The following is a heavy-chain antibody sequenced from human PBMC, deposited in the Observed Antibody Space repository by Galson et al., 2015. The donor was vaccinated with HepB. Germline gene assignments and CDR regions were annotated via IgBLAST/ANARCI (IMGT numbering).Heavy chain of an antibody. Sequence: SLRLSCAVSGFSVDSRAMSWVRQAPGKSLEWLSSISNNAGKTYYAGSVRGRFTISRDESTNSVFLQMDSLRADDTAVYYYAKDHPSSGWPAFDYWSQGALVIVSS. J-gene: IGHJ4*02. CDR2: ISNNAGKT. CDR3: AKDHPSSGWPAFDY. CDR1: GFSVDSRA. D-gene: IGHD6-19*01. V-gene: IGHV3-23*01.